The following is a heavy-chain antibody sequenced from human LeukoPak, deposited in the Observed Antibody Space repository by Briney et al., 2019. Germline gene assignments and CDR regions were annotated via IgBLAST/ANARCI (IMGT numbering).Heavy chain of an antibody. CDR2: TYHSGST. CDR1: NGSISGYV. D-gene: IGHD3-22*01. J-gene: IGHJ4*02. Sequence: KPSETLSLTCTVSNGSISGYVWNWIRQPPGKRLEWIGYTYHSGSTNYNPSLENRVTISSDTSNNHLSLKMTSVTAADTAVYYCARGHSSRLYGNYFDSWGQGALVTVSS. V-gene: IGHV4-59*01. CDR3: ARGHSSRLYGNYFDS.